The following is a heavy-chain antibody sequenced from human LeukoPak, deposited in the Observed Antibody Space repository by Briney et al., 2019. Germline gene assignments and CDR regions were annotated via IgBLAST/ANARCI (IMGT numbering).Heavy chain of an antibody. J-gene: IGHJ4*02. D-gene: IGHD3-22*01. CDR2: IKQDGSEK. Sequence: GGSLRLSCAASGFTFSSYWMSWVRQAPGKGLEWVANIKQDGSEKYYVDSVKGRFTISRDNAKNSLYLQMNSLRVEDTAVYFCARGMDYYDNRGYTTDSWGQGTLVTVAS. V-gene: IGHV3-7*01. CDR1: GFTFSSYW. CDR3: ARGMDYYDNRGYTTDS.